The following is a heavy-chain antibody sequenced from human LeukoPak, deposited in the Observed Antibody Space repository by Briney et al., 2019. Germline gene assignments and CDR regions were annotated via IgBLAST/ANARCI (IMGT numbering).Heavy chain of an antibody. CDR1: GGSISSSHW. CDR3: ARGRGDYVGYYFDY. V-gene: IGHV4-4*02. CDR2: IYHSGST. J-gene: IGHJ4*02. Sequence: PSGTLSLTCAVSGGSISSSHWWSWVRPPPGKGLEWIGEIYHSGSTNYNPSLKSRVTISVDTSKNQFSLKLSSVTAADTAVYYCARGRGDYVGYYFDYWGQGTLVTVSS. D-gene: IGHD4-17*01.